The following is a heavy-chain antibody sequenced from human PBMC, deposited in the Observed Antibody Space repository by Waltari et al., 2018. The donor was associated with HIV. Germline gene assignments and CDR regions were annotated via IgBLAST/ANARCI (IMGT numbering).Heavy chain of an antibody. J-gene: IGHJ5*02. CDR1: GNSITTPAYS. V-gene: IGHV4-39*01. D-gene: IGHD2-21*02. Sequence: QLQLQESGTGLVRPSETLSLTCTFSGNSITTPAYSWGWIRQSPGELLEWIGSISSTGHTYFDPFLKSRIILSVDTSRNQFSLTLRSVTAADTARYYCARQSWTAGNNHFDPWGQGILVTVSS. CDR2: ISSTGHT. CDR3: ARQSWTAGNNHFDP.